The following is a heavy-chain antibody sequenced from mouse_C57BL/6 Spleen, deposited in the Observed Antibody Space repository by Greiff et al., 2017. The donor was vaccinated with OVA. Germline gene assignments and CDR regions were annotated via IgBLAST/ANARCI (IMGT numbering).Heavy chain of an antibody. CDR3: ARRNLSLDY. Sequence: VQLQQPGAELVMPGASVKLSCKASGYTFTSYWMHWVKQRPGQGLEWIGEIDPSDSYTNYNQKFKGKSTLTVDKSSSTAYMQLSSLTSEDSAVYYCARRNLSLDYWGQGTTLTVSS. V-gene: IGHV1-69*01. CDR1: GYTFTSYW. D-gene: IGHD1-1*01. CDR2: IDPSDSYT. J-gene: IGHJ2*01.